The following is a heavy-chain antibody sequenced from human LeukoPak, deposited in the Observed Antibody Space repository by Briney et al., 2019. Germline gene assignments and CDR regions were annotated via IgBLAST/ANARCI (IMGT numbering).Heavy chain of an antibody. CDR1: GYTFTSYD. Sequence: ASVKVSCKASGYTFTSYDINWVRQATGQGLEWMGWMNPNSGNTGYAQKFRGRVTMTRNTSISTAYMELSSLRSEDTAVYYCARAPPDYGERGWGFDYWGQGTLVTVSS. CDR3: ARAPPDYGERGWGFDY. J-gene: IGHJ4*02. V-gene: IGHV1-8*01. D-gene: IGHD4-17*01. CDR2: MNPNSGNT.